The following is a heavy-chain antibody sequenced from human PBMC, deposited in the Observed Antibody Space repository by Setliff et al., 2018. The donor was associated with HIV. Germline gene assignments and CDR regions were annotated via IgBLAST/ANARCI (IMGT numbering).Heavy chain of an antibody. D-gene: IGHD2-15*01. Sequence: PSETLSLTCTVSGYSISSGYYWGWIRQPPGKGLEWIGSIYHSGSTYYNPSLKSRVTISVDTSKNQFSLKLSSVTAADTAVYYCARVSPSSCRSGVDFWGQGTLVTVSS. CDR3: ARVSPSSCRSGVDF. CDR1: GYSISSGYY. CDR2: IYHSGST. J-gene: IGHJ4*02. V-gene: IGHV4-38-2*02.